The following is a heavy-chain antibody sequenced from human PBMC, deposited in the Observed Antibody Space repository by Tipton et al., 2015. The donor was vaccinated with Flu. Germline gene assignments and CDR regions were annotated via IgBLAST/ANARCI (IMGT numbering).Heavy chain of an antibody. V-gene: IGHV4-34*10. CDR2: LHYSGPT. Sequence: TLSLTCAVYGGSLRGPFWSWIRQPPGKGLEWIGSLHYSGPTYYNPSLKSRITTSADTSKNHFSLKLTSVTAADTAVYYCARSLGRTVAGEADYFDYWGQGILVTVSS. CDR1: GGSLRGPF. D-gene: IGHD6-19*01. J-gene: IGHJ4*02. CDR3: ARSLGRTVAGEADYFDY.